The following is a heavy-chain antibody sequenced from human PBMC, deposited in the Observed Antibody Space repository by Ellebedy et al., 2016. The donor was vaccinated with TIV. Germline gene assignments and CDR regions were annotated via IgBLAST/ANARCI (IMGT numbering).Heavy chain of an antibody. CDR2: IYHSGSS. CDR1: GGSISTDGDS. V-gene: IGHV4-30-2*01. D-gene: IGHD2-2*02. J-gene: IGHJ3*02. Sequence: SETLSLTXAVSGGSISTDGDSWSWVRQPPGKGLEWIGYIYHSGSSYYNPSLNSRVTMSVDRSKNQFPLKLTSVTAADTAVYYCARGGNRQLLLYKPFDIWGQGTLVTVSS. CDR3: ARGGNRQLLLYKPFDI.